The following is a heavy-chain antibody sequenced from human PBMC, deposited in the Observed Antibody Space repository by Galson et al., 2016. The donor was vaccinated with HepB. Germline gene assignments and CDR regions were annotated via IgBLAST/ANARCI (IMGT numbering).Heavy chain of an antibody. CDR1: GFSFSNSG. J-gene: IGHJ4*02. D-gene: IGHD3-16*01. Sequence: SLRLSCAASGFSFSNSGMSWVRQAPGRGLEWVSGIPRSGDATHYADFVKGRFTISRDHSKNTRYLYMNNLTAGDTAIYYCGKHGGFDYWGQGALVTVSS. V-gene: IGHV3-23*01. CDR3: GKHGGFDY. CDR2: IPRSGDAT.